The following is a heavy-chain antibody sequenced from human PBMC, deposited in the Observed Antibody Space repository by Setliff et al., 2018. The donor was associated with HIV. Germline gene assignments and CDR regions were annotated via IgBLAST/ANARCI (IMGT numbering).Heavy chain of an antibody. D-gene: IGHD6-13*01. CDR2: ISGSGGST. CDR1: GPDVSKYA. V-gene: IGHV3-23*01. Sequence: SCKASGPDVSKYAISWVRQAPGKGLEWVSAISGSGGSTYYADSVKGRFTISRDNSQNTLYLQMNSLRAEDTAVYYCGKVKISAAGSLDHWGQGALVTVSS. J-gene: IGHJ4*02. CDR3: GKVKISAAGSLDH.